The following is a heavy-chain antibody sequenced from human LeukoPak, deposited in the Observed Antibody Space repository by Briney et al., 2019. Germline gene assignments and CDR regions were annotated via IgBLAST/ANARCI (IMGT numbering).Heavy chain of an antibody. V-gene: IGHV4-39*01. CDR3: ARHPDSSVILSFWPS. D-gene: IGHD6-19*01. J-gene: IGHJ5*02. CDR1: GGSISSSNYY. CDR2: ISYSGTT. Sequence: SQTLSLTCTVSGGSISSSNYYWGWIRQPPGKGLEWIARISYSGTTHYSPSLRSRVTISVDTSKNQFSLKLRSVTAADTAVYYCARHPDSSVILSFWPSWGQGTLVTVSS.